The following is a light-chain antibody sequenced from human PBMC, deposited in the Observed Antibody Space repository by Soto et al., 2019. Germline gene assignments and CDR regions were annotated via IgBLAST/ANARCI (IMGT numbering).Light chain of an antibody. V-gene: IGLV2-23*01. J-gene: IGLJ2*01. CDR3: CEYAGTEVV. CDR1: SSDVGSYNL. CDR2: EGS. Sequence: QSALTQPASVSGSPGQSITISCTGTSSDVGSYNLVSWYQQHPGKAPKLMIYEGSKRPSGVSNRCSGSESGNTAALTISGLQAEDEADYDCCEYAGTEVVFGGGTKLTVL.